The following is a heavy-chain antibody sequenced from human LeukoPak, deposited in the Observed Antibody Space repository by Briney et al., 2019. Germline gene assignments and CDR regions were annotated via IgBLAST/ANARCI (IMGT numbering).Heavy chain of an antibody. CDR2: ISSNGGST. V-gene: IGHV3-64*04. D-gene: IGHD5-12*01. CDR3: ARAATIIRNYFDY. J-gene: IGHJ4*02. Sequence: GGSLRLSCSASGFTFSSYAMHWVRQAPGKGLEYVSAISSNGGSTYYADSVKGRFTISRDNSKNTLYLQMNSLRAEDTAVYYCARAATIIRNYFDYWGQGTLVTVSS. CDR1: GFTFSSYA.